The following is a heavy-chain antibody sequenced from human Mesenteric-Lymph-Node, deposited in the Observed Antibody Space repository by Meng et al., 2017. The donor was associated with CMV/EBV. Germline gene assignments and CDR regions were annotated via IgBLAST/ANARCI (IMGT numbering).Heavy chain of an antibody. CDR1: GYTFTGNL. Sequence: ASVKVSCKASGYTFTGNLMHWVRQAPGQGLEWMGWVNPNTDGTHYAQKFQRRVTMTSDTSISTAYMDLTGLTSDDTAVYYCVRDGGSFDYWRQGTLVTVSS. CDR2: VNPNTDGT. CDR3: VRDGGSFDY. V-gene: IGHV1-2*02. J-gene: IGHJ4*02. D-gene: IGHD2-15*01.